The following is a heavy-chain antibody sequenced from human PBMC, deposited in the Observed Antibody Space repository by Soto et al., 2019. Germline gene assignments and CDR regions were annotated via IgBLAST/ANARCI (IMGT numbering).Heavy chain of an antibody. CDR1: GYTFTSYG. CDR3: ARVDIPAATMSVLHY. Sequence: QVQLVQSGAEVKKPGASVKVSCKASGYTFTSYGITWVRQAPGQGLEWMGWISAYNGNTNYAQKRQGRVTMTTDASTSTAYMELRSLRSDDRAVYYCARVDIPAATMSVLHYWGQGTLVTVSS. D-gene: IGHD2-2*01. CDR2: ISAYNGNT. J-gene: IGHJ4*02. V-gene: IGHV1-18*04.